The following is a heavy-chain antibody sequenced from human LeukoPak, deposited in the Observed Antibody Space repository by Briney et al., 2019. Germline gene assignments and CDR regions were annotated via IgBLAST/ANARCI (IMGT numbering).Heavy chain of an antibody. CDR2: MSGRGSGGST. CDR3: AKGGYSNGRYYYYYMDV. CDR1: GFTFSSSA. D-gene: IGHD5-18*01. Sequence: GGSLRLSCAGSGFTFSSSAMSWVRQAPGKGLEWVSSMSGRGSGGSTYYADSAKGRFTISRDNSKNTLYLQMNSLRAEDTAVYYCAKGGYSNGRYYYYYMDVWGEGTTVTVSS. V-gene: IGHV3-23*01. J-gene: IGHJ6*03.